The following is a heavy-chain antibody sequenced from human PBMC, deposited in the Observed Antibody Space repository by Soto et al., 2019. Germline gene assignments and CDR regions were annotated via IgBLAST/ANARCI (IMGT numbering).Heavy chain of an antibody. CDR2: ISWNSGTT. CDR3: ASPVAAAGAHLYFYGLDA. Sequence: PGGSLRLSCAASGFTFNNYAMHWVRQPPGKGLEWVSGISWNSGTTVYADSVKGRFTISRDNAKNSLYLQMNSLRAEDTAFYYCASPVAAAGAHLYFYGLDAWGQGTTVTVSS. D-gene: IGHD6-13*01. V-gene: IGHV3-9*01. CDR1: GFTFNNYA. J-gene: IGHJ6*02.